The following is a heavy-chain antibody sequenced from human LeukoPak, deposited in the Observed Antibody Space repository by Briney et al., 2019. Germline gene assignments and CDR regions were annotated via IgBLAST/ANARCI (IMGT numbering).Heavy chain of an antibody. V-gene: IGHV1-69*05. D-gene: IGHD1-26*01. CDR1: GGTFSSYA. J-gene: IGHJ2*01. CDR2: IIPIFGTA. CDR3: ARDMTGGSPNWYFDL. Sequence: ASVKVSCKASGGTFSSYAISWVRQAPGQGLEWMGGIIPIFGTANYAQKFQGRVTITTDESTSTAYMELSSLRSEDTAVYYCARDMTGGSPNWYFDLWGRGTLVTVSS.